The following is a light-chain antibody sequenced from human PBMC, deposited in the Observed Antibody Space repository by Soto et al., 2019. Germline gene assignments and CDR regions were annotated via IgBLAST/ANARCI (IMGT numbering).Light chain of an antibody. CDR1: SSDVGGYNY. Sequence: QSALTQPPSASGSPGQSVTISCTGTSSDVGGYNYVSWYQQHPGKAPKLMIYEVSKRPSGVPDRFSGSKSGNTVSLTVSGLQAEDEADYYCSSYAGSNTYVVFGGGTQLTVL. V-gene: IGLV2-8*01. J-gene: IGLJ2*01. CDR2: EVS. CDR3: SSYAGSNTYVV.